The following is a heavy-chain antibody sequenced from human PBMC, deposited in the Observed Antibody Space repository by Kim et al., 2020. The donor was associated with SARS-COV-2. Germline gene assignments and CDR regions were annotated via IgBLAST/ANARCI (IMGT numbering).Heavy chain of an antibody. CDR3: ARHVWSGPTGPYYIDV. V-gene: IGHV4-59*08. CDR2: IYYSGST. Sequence: SETLSLTCTVSSGSISTYYWSWIRQSPGKGLEWIGYIYYSGSTNYNPSLKSRVTISVDTSKNQFSLKLNSVTAADTAVYYCARHVWSGPTGPYYIDVWGKGTTVNVSS. CDR1: SGSISTYY. J-gene: IGHJ6*03. D-gene: IGHD3-3*01.